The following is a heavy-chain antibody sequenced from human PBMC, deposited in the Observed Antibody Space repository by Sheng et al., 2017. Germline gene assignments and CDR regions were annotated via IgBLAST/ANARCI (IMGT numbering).Heavy chain of an antibody. D-gene: IGHD4-4*01. CDR3: AKGVEVNGKDYYYMDV. J-gene: IGHJ6*03. Sequence: EVQLVESGGGLVQPGGSLRLSCAASGFTFSSYAMSWVRQAPGKGLEWVSAISGSGGSTYYADSVKGRFTISRDNSKNTLYLQMNSLRAEDTAVYYCAKGVEVNGKDYYYMDVWGQGTTVTVSS. CDR1: GFTFSSYA. CDR2: ISGSGGST. V-gene: IGHV3-23*04.